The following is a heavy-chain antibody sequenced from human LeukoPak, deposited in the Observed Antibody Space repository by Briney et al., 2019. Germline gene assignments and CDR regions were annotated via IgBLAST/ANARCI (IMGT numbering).Heavy chain of an antibody. Sequence: SETLSLTCTVSGYSISSGYYWGWIRQPPGQGLEWIGSIYHSGSTYYNPSLKSRATISVDTSKNQFSLKLSSVTAADTAVYYCARGGYYGSGNDFRFDPWGQGTLVTVSS. CDR3: ARGGYYGSGNDFRFDP. CDR1: GYSISSGYY. CDR2: IYHSGST. D-gene: IGHD3-10*01. V-gene: IGHV4-38-2*02. J-gene: IGHJ5*02.